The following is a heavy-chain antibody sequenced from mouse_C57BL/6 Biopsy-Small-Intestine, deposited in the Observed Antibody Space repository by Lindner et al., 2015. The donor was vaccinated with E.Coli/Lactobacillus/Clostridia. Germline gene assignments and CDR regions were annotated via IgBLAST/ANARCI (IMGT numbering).Heavy chain of an antibody. J-gene: IGHJ3*01. V-gene: IGHV1-20*01. CDR2: IDPDNGHT. D-gene: IGHD1-3*01. CDR1: GYDFDTYI. CDR3: ARDRSGSLDY. Sequence: SVKVSCKASGYDFDTYIISWVRQAPGQRLEWVGRIDPDNGHTFYAERFQGRVTLTTDTSTSTAYMDLRSLTSDDTALYYCARDRSGSLDYWGRGTLVTV.